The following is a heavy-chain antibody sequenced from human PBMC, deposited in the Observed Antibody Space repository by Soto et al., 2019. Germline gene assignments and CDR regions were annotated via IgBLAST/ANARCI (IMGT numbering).Heavy chain of an antibody. D-gene: IGHD2-2*01. CDR3: ARSRILLIPAAAEQYDF. CDR1: GGSLSSYY. Sequence: PSETLSLTCVVSGGSLSSYYWSWIRQPPGKGLEWIGSIYDDGSTFYNPSLKSRVTISVDTSKKQFSLKVSSVTAADTAVYYCARSRILLIPAAAEQYDFWXQGXLVXVSS. J-gene: IGHJ4*02. V-gene: IGHV4-39*01. CDR2: IYDDGST.